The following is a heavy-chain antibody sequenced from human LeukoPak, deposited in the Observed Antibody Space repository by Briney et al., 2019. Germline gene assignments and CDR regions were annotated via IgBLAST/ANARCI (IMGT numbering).Heavy chain of an antibody. CDR3: ARERDGRFFDY. D-gene: IGHD5-24*01. J-gene: IGHJ4*02. CDR1: GFTFSSYA. Sequence: GRSLRLSCAASGFTFSSYAMHWVRQAPGKGLEWVAVISYDGSNKYYADSVKGRFTISRDNSKNTLHLQMNTLRAEDTAVYYCARERDGRFFDYWGQGTLVTVSS. CDR2: ISYDGSNK. V-gene: IGHV3-30*04.